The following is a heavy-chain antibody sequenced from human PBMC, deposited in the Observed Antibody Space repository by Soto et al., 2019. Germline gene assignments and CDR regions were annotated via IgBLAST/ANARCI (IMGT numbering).Heavy chain of an antibody. CDR3: ARDPMSGAAAGTFDY. V-gene: IGHV4-30-4*01. CDR1: GGSISSGDYY. CDR2: IYYSGST. J-gene: IGHJ4*02. D-gene: IGHD6-13*01. Sequence: TLSLTCTVSGGSISSGDYYWSWIRQPPGKGLEWIGYIYYSGSTYYNPSLKSRVTISVDTSKNQFSLKLSSVTAADTAVYYCARDPMSGAAAGTFDYWGQGTLVTVSS.